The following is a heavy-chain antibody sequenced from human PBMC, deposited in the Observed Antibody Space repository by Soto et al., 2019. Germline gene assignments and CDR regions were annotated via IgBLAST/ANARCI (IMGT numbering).Heavy chain of an antibody. D-gene: IGHD3-9*01. J-gene: IGHJ4*02. CDR2: IYYSGST. CDR1: GGSISSYY. V-gene: IGHV4-59*01. Sequence: PSETLSLTCTVSGGSISSYYGSWIRQPPGKGLEWIGYIYYSGSTNYNPSLKSRVTISVDTSKNQFSLKLSSVTAADTAVYYCARGVLYYDILTGYYYHPSTFDYWGQGTLVTVSS. CDR3: ARGVLYYDILTGYYYHPSTFDY.